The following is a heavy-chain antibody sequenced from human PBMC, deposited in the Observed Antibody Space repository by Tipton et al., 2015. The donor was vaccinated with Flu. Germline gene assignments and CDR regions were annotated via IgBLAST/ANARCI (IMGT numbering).Heavy chain of an antibody. Sequence: SLRLSCAASGFTFSSYSMNWVRQAPGKGLEWVSSISSSSSYIYYADSVKGRFTISRDNAKNSLYLQMNSLRAEDTAVYYCARDSTYYYGSGSYFWGQGTLVTVSS. D-gene: IGHD3-10*01. CDR1: GFTFSSYS. V-gene: IGHV3-21*01. CDR2: ISSSSSYI. J-gene: IGHJ4*02. CDR3: ARDSTYYYGSGSYF.